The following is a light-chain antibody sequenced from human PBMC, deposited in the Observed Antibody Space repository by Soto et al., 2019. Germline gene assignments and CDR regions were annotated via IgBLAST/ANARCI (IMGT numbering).Light chain of an antibody. CDR3: QHYNSYADA. V-gene: IGKV1-5*03. CDR1: QTIISW. J-gene: IGKJ1*01. CDR2: KAS. Sequence: VTESPSTLSGSVGDRVTITCRASQTIISWLAWYQQKPGKAPKLLIYKASTLKSGVPSRFSGSGSGTEFTLTISSLQPDDFATYYCQHYNSYADAFGRGTKVDIK.